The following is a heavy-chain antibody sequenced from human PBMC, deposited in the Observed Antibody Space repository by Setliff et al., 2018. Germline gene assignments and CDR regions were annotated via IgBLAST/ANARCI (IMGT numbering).Heavy chain of an antibody. CDR2: INHSGST. D-gene: IGHD2-2*01. Sequence: SETLSLTCAVSGGSISSSNWWSWVRQPPGKGLEWIGEINHSGSTNYNPSLKSRVTISVDTSKNQFSLKLSSVTAADTAVYYCARDQKGVVPAAMKAFDIWGQGTMVTVSS. V-gene: IGHV4-4*02. CDR1: GGSISSSNW. J-gene: IGHJ3*02. CDR3: ARDQKGVVPAAMKAFDI.